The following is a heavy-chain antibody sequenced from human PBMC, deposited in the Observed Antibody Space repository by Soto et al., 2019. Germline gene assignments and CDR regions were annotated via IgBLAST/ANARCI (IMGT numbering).Heavy chain of an antibody. Sequence: QMQLVESGGGVVQPGRSLRLSCAASGFTFRSYGIHWVRQAPGKGLEWVALIWFDGSKKYYVDSVKGRFAVSRDNSKNTLYLQLNSLRVEDAAVYYCARDRLVPYGYGMDVWGEVNTVTVSS. J-gene: IGHJ6*04. CDR1: GFTFRSYG. D-gene: IGHD4-17*01. V-gene: IGHV3-33*01. CDR2: IWFDGSKK. CDR3: ARDRLVPYGYGMDV.